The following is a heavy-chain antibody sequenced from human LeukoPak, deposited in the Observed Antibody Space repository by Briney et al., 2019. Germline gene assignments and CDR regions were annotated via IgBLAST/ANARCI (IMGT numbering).Heavy chain of an antibody. V-gene: IGHV3-21*01. CDR2: ISSSSSCI. CDR3: ARDAVRGNWFDP. Sequence: PGGSLRLSCAASGFTFSSYSMNWVRQAPGKGLEWVSSISSSSSCIYYADSVKGRFTISRDNAKNSLYLQMNSLRAEDTAVYYCARDAVRGNWFDPWGQGTLVTVSS. D-gene: IGHD3-10*02. J-gene: IGHJ5*02. CDR1: GFTFSSYS.